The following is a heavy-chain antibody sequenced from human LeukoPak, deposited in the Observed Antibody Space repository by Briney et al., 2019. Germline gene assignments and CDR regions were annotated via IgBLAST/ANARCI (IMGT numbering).Heavy chain of an antibody. D-gene: IGHD3-3*01. CDR2: IYYSGST. Sequence: PSQTLSLTCTVSGGSISSGSYYWSWIRQPPGKGLEWIGYIYYSGSTNYNPSLKSRVTISVDTSKNQFSLKLSSVTAADTAVYYCARERGDGLPVEPWSGYYWGNDYYYMDVWGKGTTVTVSS. CDR1: GGSISSGSYY. J-gene: IGHJ6*03. V-gene: IGHV4-61*01. CDR3: ARERGDGLPVEPWSGYYWGNDYYYMDV.